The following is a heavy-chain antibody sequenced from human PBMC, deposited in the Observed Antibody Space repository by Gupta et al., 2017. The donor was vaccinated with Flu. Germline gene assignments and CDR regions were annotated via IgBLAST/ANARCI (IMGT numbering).Heavy chain of an antibody. V-gene: IGHV3-21*01. Sequence: EVQLVESGGGLVKPGGSLRLSCAASGFTFSSYSMSWVRQAPGKGLEWVSSIYSNASSIYAAFSLKGRFSISRDNAQNSFYLEMNTPIDEDTAVYCCTRRSEFENDYYTDYWGRGTRVAVSS. CDR3: TRRSEFENDYYTDY. D-gene: IGHD1-1*01. CDR1: GFTFSSYS. J-gene: IGHJ4*02. CDR2: IYSNASSI.